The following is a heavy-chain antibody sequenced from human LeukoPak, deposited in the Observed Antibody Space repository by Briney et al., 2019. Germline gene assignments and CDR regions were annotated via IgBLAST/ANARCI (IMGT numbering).Heavy chain of an antibody. CDR1: GRSISSYY. V-gene: IGHV4-59*01. D-gene: IGHD6-13*01. CDR3: ARTTEAHSWRTRYYDYYMDV. Sequence: PSQTLSLTCTVAGRSISSYYWSWIRQPPGKGLEWIGYIYYIGSTNYNPSLKSRVTISVAASKNQLSLKLSSVTAADTAVYYCARTTEAHSWRTRYYDYYMDVWGKGTTVTVSS. J-gene: IGHJ6*03. CDR2: IYYIGST.